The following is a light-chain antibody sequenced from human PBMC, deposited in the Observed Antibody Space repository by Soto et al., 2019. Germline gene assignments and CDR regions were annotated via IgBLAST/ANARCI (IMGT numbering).Light chain of an antibody. J-gene: IGLJ1*01. V-gene: IGLV2-23*01. CDR1: SSDVGTYNF. CDR3: CSYAGSSTYV. CDR2: EDD. Sequence: QSALTQPASVSGSPGQSITISCTGTSSDVGTYNFVSWYQQRPGKAPTLMIFEDDQRPSGVSFRFSGSKSGNTASLTISGLQAEDEADYYCCSYAGSSTYVFGTGTKATVL.